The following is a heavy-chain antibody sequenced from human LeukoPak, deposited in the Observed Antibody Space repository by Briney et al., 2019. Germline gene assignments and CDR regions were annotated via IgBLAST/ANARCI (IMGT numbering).Heavy chain of an antibody. J-gene: IGHJ4*02. CDR3: AKDAHYSSGYYRLVV. CDR1: GFSFSSYA. CDR2: ISVSGGGT. D-gene: IGHD3-22*01. Sequence: GGTLRLSCAASGFSFSSYAMSWVRQAPGKGLEWVTAISVSGGGTYYADSVKGRLAIFRDNSKNTLYLQMRSRRAEDTAVYYCAKDAHYSSGYYRLVVWGQGTLVTVSS. V-gene: IGHV3-23*01.